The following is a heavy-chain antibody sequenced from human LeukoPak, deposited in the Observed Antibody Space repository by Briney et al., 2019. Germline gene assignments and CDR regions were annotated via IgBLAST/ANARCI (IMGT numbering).Heavy chain of an antibody. Sequence: VASAKVSCKVSGDSLSEFSIHWGRQAPGKGLEWMGGFDPEEGETVYAQKFQGRVTMTEDTSTHTAYMELNSVRSEDTAVYYCATDLTGTTTGHYWGQGTLVIVSS. V-gene: IGHV1-24*01. J-gene: IGHJ4*02. CDR2: FDPEEGET. CDR3: ATDLTGTTTGHY. D-gene: IGHD1-20*01. CDR1: GDSLSEFS.